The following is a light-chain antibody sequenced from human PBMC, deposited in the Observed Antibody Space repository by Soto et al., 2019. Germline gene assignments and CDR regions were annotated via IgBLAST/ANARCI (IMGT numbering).Light chain of an antibody. J-gene: IGKJ4*01. CDR2: QAS. Sequence: DIQMAQSPSTLSANVGDRVSITCRASQTISIWLAWYQQKPGKAPNLLIYQASTLETGVPSRFSGSGSGTEFTLSISSLQPEDFATYFCQQIYSAPLTFGGGTKVDIK. CDR1: QTISIW. CDR3: QQIYSAPLT. V-gene: IGKV1-5*03.